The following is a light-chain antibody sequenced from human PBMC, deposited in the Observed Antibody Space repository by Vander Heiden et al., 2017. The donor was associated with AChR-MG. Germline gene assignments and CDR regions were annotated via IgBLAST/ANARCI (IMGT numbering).Light chain of an antibody. Sequence: IQLTQSPPSLSASVGDGVTITCRASQGISSHLAWYQQKPGKAPKLLIYAASTLRSGVPSRFSGSGSGTDFNLTISSLQPEDFATYYCQQLNSDPPLTFGGGTKVEIK. CDR1: QGISSH. CDR2: AAS. CDR3: QQLNSDPPLT. J-gene: IGKJ4*01. V-gene: IGKV1-9*01.